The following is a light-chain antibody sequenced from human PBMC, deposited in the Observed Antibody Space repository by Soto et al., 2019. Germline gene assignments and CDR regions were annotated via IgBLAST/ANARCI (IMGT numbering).Light chain of an antibody. CDR1: QSVRSN. J-gene: IGKJ3*01. CDR3: QQYGSSLFT. CDR2: DAS. V-gene: IGKV3-20*01. Sequence: EIVLTQSPGTLSVSPGERATLSCRASQSVRSNLAWYQQKPGQAPRLLIHDASSRATGIPDRFSGSGSGTDFTLTISRLEPEDFAVYYCQQYGSSLFTFGPGTKVDIK.